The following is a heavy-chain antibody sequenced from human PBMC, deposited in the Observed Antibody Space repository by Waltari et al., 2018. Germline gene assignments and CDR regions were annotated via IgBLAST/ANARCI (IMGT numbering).Heavy chain of an antibody. CDR3: ATPYGSGTNFDY. D-gene: IGHD3-10*01. Sequence: QLQLQESGPGLVKPSGTLSLACAVSGGSLTHPNLYWGWVRQPPGKGLEFLGSFYYTGNTYYNPSLMRRVTISVDTSKNKFSLRLTSVTAADTAVYYCATPYGSGTNFDYWGQGTLVTVSS. CDR2: FYYTGNT. J-gene: IGHJ4*02. CDR1: GGSLTHPNLY. V-gene: IGHV4-39*01.